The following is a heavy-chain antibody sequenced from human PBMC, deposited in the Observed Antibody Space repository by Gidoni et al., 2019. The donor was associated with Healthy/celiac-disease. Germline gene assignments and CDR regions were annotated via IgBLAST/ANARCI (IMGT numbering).Heavy chain of an antibody. CDR3: ARGYAIVMTTVTIPYYFDY. D-gene: IGHD4-17*01. CDR2: INHSGST. J-gene: IGHJ4*02. CDR1: GGSFSGYY. Sequence: QVQLQQWGAGLLKPSETLSLTCAVYGGSFSGYYWSWIRQPPGKGLEWIGEINHSGSTSYNPSLKSRVTISVDTSKNQFSLKLSSVTAADTAVYYCARGYAIVMTTVTIPYYFDYWGQGTLVTVSS. V-gene: IGHV4-34*01.